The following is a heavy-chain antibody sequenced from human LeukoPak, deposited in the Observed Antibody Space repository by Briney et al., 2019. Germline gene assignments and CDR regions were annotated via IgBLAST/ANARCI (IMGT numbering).Heavy chain of an antibody. Sequence: SQTLSLTCTVSGGSISSGGYYWSWIRQHPGKGLEWIGYIYYSGSTYYNPSLKSRVTISVDTSKNQFSLKLSSVTAADTAVYYCARRESNYYDSSGYPTWGQGTLVTVSS. D-gene: IGHD3-22*01. CDR2: IYYSGST. CDR1: GGSISSGGYY. V-gene: IGHV4-31*03. J-gene: IGHJ5*02. CDR3: ARRESNYYDSSGYPT.